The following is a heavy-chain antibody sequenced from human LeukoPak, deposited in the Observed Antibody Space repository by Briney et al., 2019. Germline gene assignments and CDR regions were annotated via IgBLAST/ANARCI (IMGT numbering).Heavy chain of an antibody. CDR2: VFDSGST. V-gene: IGHV4-59*01. J-gene: IGHJ6*03. D-gene: IGHD1-1*01. Sequence: MASETLSLTCSVSGASFSTNYWSWIRQPPGRGLEWLGYVFDSGSTNYNPSLKSRVTISVDTSTKQFSLRLSSVTAADTAVYYCARLYQQSKWKYYYYYMDVWGKGTAVTVSS. CDR1: GASFSTNY. CDR3: ARLYQQSKWKYYYYYMDV.